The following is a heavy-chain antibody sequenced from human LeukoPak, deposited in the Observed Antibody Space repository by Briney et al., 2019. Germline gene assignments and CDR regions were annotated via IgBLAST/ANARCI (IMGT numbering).Heavy chain of an antibody. J-gene: IGHJ4*02. CDR3: ASGSYGDYVLDY. V-gene: IGHV1-69*04. D-gene: IGHD4-17*01. Sequence: SVKVTCKASGGTFSSYAISWVRQAPGQGLEWMGRIIPILGIANYAQKFQGRVTITADKSTSTAYMELSSLRSEDTAVYYCASGSYGDYVLDYWGQGTLATVSS. CDR2: IIPILGIA. CDR1: GGTFSSYA.